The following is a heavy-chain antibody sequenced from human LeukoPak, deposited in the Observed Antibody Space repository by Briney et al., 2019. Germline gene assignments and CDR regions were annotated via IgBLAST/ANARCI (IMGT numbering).Heavy chain of an antibody. Sequence: GGSLRLSCAASGFTFNNHVMHWVRQAPGKGLGWVAVISSDGSLKYYADSVKGRFTISRDNSQNTLYLQMNSLRSEDTAVFYCAKADEYYYYYYYIDVWGKGTTVTVSS. CDR2: ISSDGSLK. CDR1: GFTFNNHV. D-gene: IGHD5-24*01. J-gene: IGHJ6*03. CDR3: AKADEYYYYYYYIDV. V-gene: IGHV3-30*04.